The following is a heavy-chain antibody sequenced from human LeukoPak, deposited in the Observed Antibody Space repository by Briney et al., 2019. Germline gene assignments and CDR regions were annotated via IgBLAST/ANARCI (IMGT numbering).Heavy chain of an antibody. CDR1: GFTFSSYA. Sequence: GGSLRLSCAASGFTFSSYAMSWVRQAPGKGLEWVSAISGSGGSTYYADSVKGRFTISRDNSKNTLYLQMNSLRAEDTAVYYCARDPTSSIEARPDPSFDYWGQGTLVTVSS. D-gene: IGHD6-6*01. J-gene: IGHJ4*02. CDR2: ISGSGGST. V-gene: IGHV3-23*01. CDR3: ARDPTSSIEARPDPSFDY.